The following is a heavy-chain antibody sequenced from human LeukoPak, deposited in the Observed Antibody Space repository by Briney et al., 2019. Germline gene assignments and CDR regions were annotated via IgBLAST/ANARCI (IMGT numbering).Heavy chain of an antibody. J-gene: IGHJ1*01. CDR3: ATAGRAIETAEYFQH. V-gene: IGHV7-4-1*02. CDR1: GYTFTSYA. Sequence: ASVKVSCKTSGYTFTSYAMNWVRQAPGQGLEWMGWINTNTGNPTYAQGFTGRFVFSLDTSVSTAYLQISSLKAEDTAVYYCATAGRAIETAEYFQHWGQGTLVTVSS. CDR2: INTNTGNP. D-gene: IGHD2-21*01.